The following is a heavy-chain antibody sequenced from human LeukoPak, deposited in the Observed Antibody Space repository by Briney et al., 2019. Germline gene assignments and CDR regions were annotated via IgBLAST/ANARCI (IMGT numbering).Heavy chain of an antibody. CDR2: INNDGSIT. CDR3: ARALDIVATITPIDY. J-gene: IGHJ4*02. Sequence: GGSLRLSCAASGFIFSRYWMHWVRQVPGKELVWVSRINNDGSITNSADSVKGRFTISRDNAKNSLYLQMNSLRAEDTAVYYCARALDIVATITPIDYWGQGTLVTVSS. V-gene: IGHV3-74*01. CDR1: GFIFSRYW. D-gene: IGHD5-12*01.